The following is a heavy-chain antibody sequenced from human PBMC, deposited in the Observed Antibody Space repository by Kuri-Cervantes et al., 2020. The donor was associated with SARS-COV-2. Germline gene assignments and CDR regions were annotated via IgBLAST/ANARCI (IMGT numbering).Heavy chain of an antibody. CDR1: GGTFSSHA. D-gene: IGHD6-13*01. CDR2: IIPIFGTA. CDR3: ARDRLAAAGTTEHRH. V-gene: IGHV1-69*13. J-gene: IGHJ1*01. Sequence: SVKVSCKASGGTFSSHAISWVRQAPGQGLEWMVRIIPIFGTANYAQKFQGRVTITADESTSTAYMELSSLRSEDTAVYYCARDRLAAAGTTEHRHWGQGTLVTVSS.